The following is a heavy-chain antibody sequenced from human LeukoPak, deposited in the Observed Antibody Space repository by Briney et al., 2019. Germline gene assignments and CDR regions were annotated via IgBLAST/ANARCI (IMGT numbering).Heavy chain of an antibody. D-gene: IGHD5-12*01. Sequence: PGGSLRLSCAASGFTFSSYGMHWVRQAPGKGLEWVAVIWCDGSNKYYADSVKGRFTISRDNSKNTLYLQMNSLRAEDTAVYYCAKDYRGYGDYFDYWGQGTLVTVSS. CDR3: AKDYRGYGDYFDY. CDR1: GFTFSSYG. J-gene: IGHJ4*02. V-gene: IGHV3-33*06. CDR2: IWCDGSNK.